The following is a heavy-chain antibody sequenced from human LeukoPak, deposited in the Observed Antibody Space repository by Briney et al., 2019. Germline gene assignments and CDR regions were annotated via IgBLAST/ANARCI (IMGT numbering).Heavy chain of an antibody. V-gene: IGHV2-70*04. Sequence: SGPTLVNPTQTLTLTCTFSGFSLSTSGMRVSWIRQPPGKALEWLARIDWDDDKFYITSLKPRLTISKDTSSNQVVLTMTNVDPVDTATYYCARMGVYYDHIYWGQGTLVTVSS. CDR1: GFSLSTSGMR. CDR3: ARMGVYYDHIY. CDR2: IDWDDDK. J-gene: IGHJ4*02. D-gene: IGHD3-22*01.